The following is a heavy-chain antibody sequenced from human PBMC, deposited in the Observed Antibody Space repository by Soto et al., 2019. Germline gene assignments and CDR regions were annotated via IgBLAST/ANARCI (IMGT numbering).Heavy chain of an antibody. J-gene: IGHJ5*02. V-gene: IGHV3-23*01. D-gene: IGHD2-15*01. Sequence: PGGSLRLSCSASGFTFLSYAMSWVRQAPGKGLEWVSGISGSGGSTYYADVVQGRFTISRDNSKNILYLQMNSLRAEDTAVYYCAKDYEEVVVAAGFDPWGQGTLVTVSS. CDR1: GFTFLSYA. CDR2: ISGSGGST. CDR3: AKDYEEVVVAAGFDP.